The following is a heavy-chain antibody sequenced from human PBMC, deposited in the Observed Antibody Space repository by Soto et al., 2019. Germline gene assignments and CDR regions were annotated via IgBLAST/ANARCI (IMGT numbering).Heavy chain of an antibody. CDR2: IKYDESST. D-gene: IGHD1-26*01. CDR1: GFNFRNYW. V-gene: IGHV3-74*01. J-gene: IGHJ4*02. Sequence: EVQLVESGGGLVQPGGSLRLSCAASGFNFRNYWMHWVRQAPGKGLVWVSRIKYDESSTDYADSVYGRFTISRDNAKNTLYLQMNSLRGEDTAVYYCARGAWGAYYLGSWGQGTLVTVSS. CDR3: ARGAWGAYYLGS.